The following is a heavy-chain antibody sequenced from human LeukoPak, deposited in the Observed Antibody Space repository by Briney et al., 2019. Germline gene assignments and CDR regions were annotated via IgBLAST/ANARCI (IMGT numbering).Heavy chain of an antibody. Sequence: GGSLRLSCSASGFTFSSYAMHWVRQAPGKGLEYVSAISSNGGSTYYADSAKGRFTISRDNSKNTLYLQMSSLRAEDTAVYYCVKGTGMAAAGVFDYWGQGTLVTVSS. CDR1: GFTFSSYA. J-gene: IGHJ4*02. D-gene: IGHD6-13*01. V-gene: IGHV3-64D*06. CDR2: ISSNGGST. CDR3: VKGTGMAAAGVFDY.